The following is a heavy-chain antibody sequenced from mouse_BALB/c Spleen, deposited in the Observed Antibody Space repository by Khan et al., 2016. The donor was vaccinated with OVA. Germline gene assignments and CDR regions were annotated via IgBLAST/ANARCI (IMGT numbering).Heavy chain of an antibody. CDR3: ARGGAAYYRNDGGAMEY. CDR2: IDTHLGVP. D-gene: IGHD2-14*01. V-gene: IGHV9-4*02. CDR1: GYTFTTAG. J-gene: IGHJ4*01. Sequence: QIQLVQSGPELKKPGETVRISCKASGYTFTTAGMQWVQKMPGKGLKWIGWIDTHLGVPTYAEDFKGRFAFSLETSASTAYLQITNLKNEDTATYFCARGGAAYYRNDGGAMEYWGQGTTVTVSS.